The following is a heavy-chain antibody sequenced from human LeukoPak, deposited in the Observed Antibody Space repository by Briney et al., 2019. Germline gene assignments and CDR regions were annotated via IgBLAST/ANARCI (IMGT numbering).Heavy chain of an antibody. CDR2: ISSSSRTI. J-gene: IGHJ4*02. CDR1: GFTFSNYN. D-gene: IGHD3-3*01. Sequence: GGSLRLSCAASGFTFSNYNMNWVRQAPGKGLEWVSYISSSSRTIYYADSVKGRFTISRDNAKNSLYLQMNSLRAEDTAVFYCARDRGGTDDFWSGYYTGYFDYWGQGTLVTVSS. CDR3: ARDRGGTDDFWSGYYTGYFDY. V-gene: IGHV3-48*01.